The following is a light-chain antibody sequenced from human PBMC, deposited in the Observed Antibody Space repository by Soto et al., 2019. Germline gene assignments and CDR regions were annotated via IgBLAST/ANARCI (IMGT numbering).Light chain of an antibody. V-gene: IGLV1-44*01. CDR2: SRN. Sequence: QSVLTQPPSASGTPGQRVTISCSGSSSNIGSNTVNWYQQLPGTAPRLLMYSRNQRPSGVPDRFSGSKSGTSASLAISGLQSEDEADYYCAAWDDSLNGYVFGTGTQLTVL. J-gene: IGLJ1*01. CDR3: AAWDDSLNGYV. CDR1: SSNIGSNT.